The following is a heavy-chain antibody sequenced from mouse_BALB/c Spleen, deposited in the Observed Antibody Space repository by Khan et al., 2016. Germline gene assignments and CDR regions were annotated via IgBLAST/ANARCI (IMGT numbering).Heavy chain of an antibody. J-gene: IGHJ4*01. CDR3: ARYDGSSYVRGIDY. CDR2: ISYSGGT. Sequence: VQLKESGPSLMKPSQTLSLTCSVTDDSITSGYWNWIRKFPGNKLEYMGYISYSGGTYNNPSLKSRISITRDTSKNQYYLQLNSVTTEDTGTYYCARYDGSSYVRGIDYWGQGISVTVSS. D-gene: IGHD1-1*01. CDR1: DDSITSGY. V-gene: IGHV3-8*02.